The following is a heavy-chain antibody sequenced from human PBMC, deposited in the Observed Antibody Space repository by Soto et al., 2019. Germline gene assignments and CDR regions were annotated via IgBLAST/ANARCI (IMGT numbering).Heavy chain of an antibody. J-gene: IGHJ4*02. CDR2: IHAGKGKT. CDR3: ARDEDY. Sequence: QVQLVQSGAEVKKPGASVKVSCKASGYTFTSYAFHWVRQAPGQTLEWMGWIHAGKGKTKYSQKFQGRVTITRDTSASAAYMELSSLISEATAVYYCARDEDYWGQGTLVTVSS. V-gene: IGHV1-3*01. CDR1: GYTFTSYA.